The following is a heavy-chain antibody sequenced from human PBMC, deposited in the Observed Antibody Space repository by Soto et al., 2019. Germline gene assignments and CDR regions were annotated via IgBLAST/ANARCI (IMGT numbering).Heavy chain of an antibody. J-gene: IGHJ5*02. V-gene: IGHV3-48*02. CDR1: GFTFNIYS. D-gene: IGHD3-16*01. CDR2: ITSDTATI. Sequence: GGSLRLSCAASGFTFNIYSMNWVRQAPGKGLEWVSYITSDTATIHYADSVRGRFTISRDNAENSLFLQMNSLRDEDTAAYHCARVGYGVSLGQGFDPWGQGTLVTVSS. CDR3: ARVGYGVSLGQGFDP.